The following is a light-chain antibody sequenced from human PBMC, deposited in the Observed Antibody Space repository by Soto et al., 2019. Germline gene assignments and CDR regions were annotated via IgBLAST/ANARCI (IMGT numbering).Light chain of an antibody. V-gene: IGLV1-44*01. CDR1: SSNIGSHS. CDR2: KNN. Sequence: QSVLTQPPSASGTPGQTVTISCSGSSSNIGSHSVNWYQQLPGTAPKLIIYKNNQRPSGVPDRFSDSKSGTSASLAISGLQSGDEADYYCISYTDRQSYLFGTGTKVTVL. CDR3: ISYTDRQSYL. J-gene: IGLJ1*01.